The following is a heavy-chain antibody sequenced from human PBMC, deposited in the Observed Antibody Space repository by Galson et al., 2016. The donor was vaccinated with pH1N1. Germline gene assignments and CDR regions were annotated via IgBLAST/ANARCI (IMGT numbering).Heavy chain of an antibody. J-gene: IGHJ4*02. CDR1: EASFSYYW. CDR3: ESQHYYGSGVDY. D-gene: IGHD3-10*01. CDR2: IKQDGSEK. Sequence: SLRLSCAASEASFSYYWMSWVRQAPRKGLEWVASIKQDGSEKYYVDSVKGRFTISRDNAKNSLYLQMNSLRAEDTAVYYCESQHYYGSGVDYWGQGTLVTASS. V-gene: IGHV3-7*05.